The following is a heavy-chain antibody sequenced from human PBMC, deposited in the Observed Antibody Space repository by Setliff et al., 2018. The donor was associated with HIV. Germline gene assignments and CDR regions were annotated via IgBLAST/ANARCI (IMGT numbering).Heavy chain of an antibody. J-gene: IGHJ6*03. CDR1: GFLFGNSW. V-gene: IGHV3-7*03. Sequence: GGSLRLSCVASGFLFGNSWMVWVRHTPGTGLEWVAVMNQDGSTKNYVDSAKGRFTISRDNAKNSLYLQMNSLRAEDTAVYYCARGKWELLPYMDVWGKGTTVTVSS. CDR3: ARGKWELLPYMDV. CDR2: MNQDGSTK. D-gene: IGHD1-26*01.